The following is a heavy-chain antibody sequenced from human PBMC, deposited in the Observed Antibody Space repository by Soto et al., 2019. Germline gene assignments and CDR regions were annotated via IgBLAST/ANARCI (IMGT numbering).Heavy chain of an antibody. Sequence: EVQLVESGGGLVQPGGSLRLSCAASGFTFSSYSMNWVRQAPGKGLEWGSYISSSSSTIYYADSVKGRFTISRDNAKNSLYLQMNSMRDEDTAVYYCARDRRPTGYSGYEGYYYYGMDVWGQGTTVTVAS. J-gene: IGHJ6*02. D-gene: IGHD5-12*01. V-gene: IGHV3-48*02. CDR1: GFTFSSYS. CDR3: ARDRRPTGYSGYEGYYYYGMDV. CDR2: ISSSSSTI.